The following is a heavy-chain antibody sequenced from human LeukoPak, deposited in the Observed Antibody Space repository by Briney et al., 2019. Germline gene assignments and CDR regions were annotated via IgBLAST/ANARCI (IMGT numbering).Heavy chain of an antibody. V-gene: IGHV3-9*01. Sequence: GGSLRLSCAASGFTFDDYAMHWVRQAPGKGLEWVSGISWNSGSIGYADSVKGRFTISRDNAKNSLYLQMNSLRAEDTALYYCAKDIRIVGATTGFDYWGQGTLVTVSS. CDR1: GFTFDDYA. D-gene: IGHD1-26*01. CDR2: ISWNSGSI. CDR3: AKDIRIVGATTGFDY. J-gene: IGHJ4*02.